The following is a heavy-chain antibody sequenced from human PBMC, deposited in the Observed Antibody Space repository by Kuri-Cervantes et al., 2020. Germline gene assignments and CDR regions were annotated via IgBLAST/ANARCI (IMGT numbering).Heavy chain of an antibody. D-gene: IGHD1-1*01. J-gene: IGHJ5*02. V-gene: IGHV3-23*01. CDR1: GFTLSAFDNYG. CDR2: VSRSGSST. CDR3: AREYNFDYSS. Sequence: LSLTCAASGFTLSAFDNYGMGWVRQAPGEGLVWVSAVSRSGSSTYYADSVKGRFTISRDNAHNSLSLQMDSLRAEDTAIYYCAREYNFDYSSWGQGTLVTVSS.